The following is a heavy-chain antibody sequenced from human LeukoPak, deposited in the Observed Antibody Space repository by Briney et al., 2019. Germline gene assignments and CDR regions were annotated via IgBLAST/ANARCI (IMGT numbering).Heavy chain of an antibody. J-gene: IGHJ3*02. V-gene: IGHV4-31*03. D-gene: IGHD1-26*01. CDR3: ATLVDSGSYRGAFDI. Sequence: PSQTLSLTCTVSGGSISSGGYYWSWIRQQPGKGLEWIGYIYYSGSTYYNPSLKSRVTISVDTSKNQFSLKLSSVTAADTAVYYCATLVDSGSYRGAFDIRGQGTMVTVSS. CDR1: GGSISSGGYY. CDR2: IYYSGST.